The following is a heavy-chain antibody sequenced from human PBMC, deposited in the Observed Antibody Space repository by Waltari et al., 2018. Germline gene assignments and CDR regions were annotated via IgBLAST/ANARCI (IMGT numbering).Heavy chain of an antibody. V-gene: IGHV1-8*03. D-gene: IGHD3-9*01. CDR1: GYTFTRYD. J-gene: IGHJ6*03. CDR2: MNPNSGNT. CDR3: ARATRVKQEGNSYYYYMDV. Sequence: QVQLVQSGAEVKKPGASVKVSCKASGYTFTRYDINWVRQATGQGLEWMGWMNPNSGNTGYAQKFQGRVTITRNTSISTAYMELSSLRSEDTAVYYCARATRVKQEGNSYYYYMDVWGKGTTVTVSS.